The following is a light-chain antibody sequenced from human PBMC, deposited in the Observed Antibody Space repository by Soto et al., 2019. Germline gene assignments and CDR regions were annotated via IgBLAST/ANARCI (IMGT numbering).Light chain of an antibody. Sequence: DIVLTQSPGTLSLSPWERATLSCMASQTVLNNYLTWYQQKPGQAPRRLIFGASFRATGIPDRFSGSGSGTDFTLTISRLEPEDFAVYYCQQYGSSPTTFGQGTKVDIK. CDR1: QTVLNNY. V-gene: IGKV3-20*01. J-gene: IGKJ1*01. CDR3: QQYGSSPTT. CDR2: GAS.